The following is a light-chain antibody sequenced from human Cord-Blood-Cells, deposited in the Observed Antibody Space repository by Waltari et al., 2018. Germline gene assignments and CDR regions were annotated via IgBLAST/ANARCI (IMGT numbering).Light chain of an antibody. V-gene: IGLV2-11*01. Sequence: QSALTQPRSVSGSPRQSVTISCTGTSSDVGGSNYVSWYQQHPGKAPKLMIYDVSKRPSGVPDRFSGSKSGNTASQTISGLQAEDEADYYCCSYAGSYTLVFGGGTKLTVL. CDR1: SSDVGGSNY. J-gene: IGLJ2*01. CDR3: CSYAGSYTLV. CDR2: DVS.